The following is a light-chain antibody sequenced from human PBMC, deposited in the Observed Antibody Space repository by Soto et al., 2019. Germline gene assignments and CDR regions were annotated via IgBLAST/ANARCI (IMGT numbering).Light chain of an antibody. J-gene: IGLJ1*01. Sequence: QSALTQPASGSGSPGQSITISCTGTSSDVGGYNYVSWYQQHPGKAPKLMIYDVSNRPSGVSNLFSGSKSGNTASLTISGLQSEDEADYYCSSYTSSSTLEVFGTGTKLTVL. CDR2: DVS. V-gene: IGLV2-14*01. CDR1: SSDVGGYNY. CDR3: SSYTSSSTLEV.